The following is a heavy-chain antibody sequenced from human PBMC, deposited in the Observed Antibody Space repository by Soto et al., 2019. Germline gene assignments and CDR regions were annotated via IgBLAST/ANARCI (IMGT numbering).Heavy chain of an antibody. CDR1: GFTVSGKKY. CDR3: ATWHLQEQAYDI. V-gene: IGHV3-53*01. Sequence: GGSLRLSCAAFGFTVSGKKYVAWVRQAPGKGLEWVSALYDLDGTYYADSVKGRFTPSSDSSRTTVYLPMNSLRPDDTAVYSCATWHLQEQAYDIWGQWTIVTDS. D-gene: IGHD1-1*01. CDR2: LYDLDGT. J-gene: IGHJ3*02.